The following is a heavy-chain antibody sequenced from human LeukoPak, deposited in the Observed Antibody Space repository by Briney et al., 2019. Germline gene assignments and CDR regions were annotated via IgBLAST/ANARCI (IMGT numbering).Heavy chain of an antibody. V-gene: IGHV3-7*03. D-gene: IGHD1-26*01. Sequence: GGSLRLSCAASGFTFSSYEMNWVRQAPGKGLEWVANIKQDGSEKYYVDSVKGRFTISRDNAKNSLYLQMNSLRAEDTALYYCARGDVGATTSVWGQGTLVTVSS. J-gene: IGHJ4*02. CDR2: IKQDGSEK. CDR1: GFTFSSYE. CDR3: ARGDVGATTSV.